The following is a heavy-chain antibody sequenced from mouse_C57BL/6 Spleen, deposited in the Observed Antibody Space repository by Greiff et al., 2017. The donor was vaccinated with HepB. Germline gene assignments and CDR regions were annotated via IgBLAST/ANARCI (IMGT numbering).Heavy chain of an antibody. J-gene: IGHJ2*01. V-gene: IGHV1-55*01. CDR3: ASITTVVALDY. Sequence: VQLQQSGAELVKPGASVKMSCKASGYTFTSYWITWVKQRPGQGLEWIGDIYPGSGSTNYNEKFKSKATLTVDTSSSTAYMQLSSLTSEDSAVYYCASITTVVALDYWGQGTTLTVSS. CDR1: GYTFTSYW. D-gene: IGHD1-1*01. CDR2: IYPGSGST.